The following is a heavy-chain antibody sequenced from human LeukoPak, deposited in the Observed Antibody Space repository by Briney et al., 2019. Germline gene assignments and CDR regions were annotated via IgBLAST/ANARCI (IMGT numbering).Heavy chain of an antibody. J-gene: IGHJ3*02. CDR1: AFTFSNAW. V-gene: IGHV3-15*01. CDR3: TTGRLAVDAFDI. D-gene: IGHD3-3*01. Sequence: TSGGSLRLSCVASAFTFSNAWMSWVRQAPGKGLEWVGRIKSKTDGGTTDYAAPVKGRFTISRDDSKNTLYLQMNSLKTEDTAVYYCTTGRLAVDAFDIWGQGTMVTVSS. CDR2: IKSKTDGGTT.